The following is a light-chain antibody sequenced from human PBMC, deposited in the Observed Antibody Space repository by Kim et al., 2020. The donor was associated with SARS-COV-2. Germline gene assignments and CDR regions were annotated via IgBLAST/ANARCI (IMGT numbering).Light chain of an antibody. J-gene: IGKJ2*01. CDR3: QQRRDWPSYT. CDR2: DAS. V-gene: IGKV3-11*01. Sequence: EIVLTQSPATLSLSPGERASLSCRASQSLTTYLAWYQEKPGQAPRLLIYDASNRATGIPARFSGSGSGTDFTLTISSLEPEDFAIYYCQQRRDWPSYTCGQGTKLEI. CDR1: QSLTTY.